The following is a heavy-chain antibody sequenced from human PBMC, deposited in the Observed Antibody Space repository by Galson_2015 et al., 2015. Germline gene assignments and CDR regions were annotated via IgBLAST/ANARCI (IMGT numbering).Heavy chain of an antibody. CDR3: ARESEENPNKAAPGVYYFDY. V-gene: IGHV3-21*01. CDR2: ISSSSSYI. Sequence: SLRLSCAASGFTFSSYSMNWVRQAPGKGLEWVSSISSSSSYIYYADSVKGRFTISRDNAKNSLYLQMNSLRAEDTAVYYCARESEENPNKAAPGVYYFDYWGQGTLVTVSS. CDR1: GFTFSSYS. J-gene: IGHJ4*02. D-gene: IGHD2/OR15-2a*01.